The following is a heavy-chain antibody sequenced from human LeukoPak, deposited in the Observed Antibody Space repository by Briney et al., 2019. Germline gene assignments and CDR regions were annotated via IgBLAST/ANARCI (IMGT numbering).Heavy chain of an antibody. Sequence: GGSLRLSCAASGFTFRNYWMSWVRQAPGKGLEWVANIKQDGSEKYYVDSVKGRFTISRDNAKNSLYLQMNSLRAEDTAVYYCARHLANVRWGVNPRWFDPWGQGTLVTVSS. CDR3: ARHLANVRWGVNPRWFDP. J-gene: IGHJ5*02. CDR1: GFTFRNYW. CDR2: IKQDGSEK. V-gene: IGHV3-7*01. D-gene: IGHD3-10*02.